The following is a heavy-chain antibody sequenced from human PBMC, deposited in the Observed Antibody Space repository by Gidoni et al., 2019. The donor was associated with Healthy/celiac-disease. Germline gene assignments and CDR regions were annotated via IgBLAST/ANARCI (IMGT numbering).Heavy chain of an antibody. CDR1: GFTFSSYA. CDR3: AKDVAGLIAAAGTGGRGY. J-gene: IGHJ4*02. D-gene: IGHD6-13*01. V-gene: IGHV3-23*01. Sequence: EVQLLESGGGLVQPGGSLRLSCTASGFTFSSYAMSWVRQAPGKGLEWVSAISGSGGSTYYADSVKGRFTISRDNSKNTLYLQMNSLRAEDTAVYYCAKDVAGLIAAAGTGGRGYWGQGTLVTVSS. CDR2: ISGSGGST.